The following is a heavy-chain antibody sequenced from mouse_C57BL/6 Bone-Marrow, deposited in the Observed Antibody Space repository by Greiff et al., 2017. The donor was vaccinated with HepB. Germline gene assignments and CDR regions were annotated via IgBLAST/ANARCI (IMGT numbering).Heavy chain of an antibody. V-gene: IGHV1-82*01. CDR3: ARGGLRRRVYFDY. Sequence: VKLVESGPELVKPGASVKISCKASGYAFSSSWMNWVKQRPGKGLEWIGRIYPGDGDTNYNGKFKGKATLTADKSSSTAYMQLSSLTSEDSAVYFCARGGLRRRVYFDYWGQGTTLTVSS. CDR1: GYAFSSSW. J-gene: IGHJ2*01. D-gene: IGHD2-2*01. CDR2: IYPGDGDT.